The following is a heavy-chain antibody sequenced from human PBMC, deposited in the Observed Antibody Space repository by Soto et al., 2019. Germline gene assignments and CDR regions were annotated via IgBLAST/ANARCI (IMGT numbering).Heavy chain of an antibody. J-gene: IGHJ2*01. V-gene: IGHV4-4*07. D-gene: IGHD3-9*01. Sequence: QVQLQESGPGLVKPSETLSLTCTVSGVSITPYFWSWIRQPAGEAPEWLGHIDASGRTTYNPSLKSRVTMFVSQTQVSLRITSVTAADTAVYYCARHFDVDPSLDHYYFDLWCRGALVTVSS. CDR2: IDASGRT. CDR1: GVSITPYF. CDR3: ARHFDVDPSLDHYYFDL.